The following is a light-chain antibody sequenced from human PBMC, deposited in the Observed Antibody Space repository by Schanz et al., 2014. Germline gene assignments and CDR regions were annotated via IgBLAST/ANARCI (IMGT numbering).Light chain of an antibody. J-gene: IGLJ2*01. CDR3: SSYTTSSTLVI. V-gene: IGLV2-14*01. CDR2: DVS. CDR1: SSDVGGYNY. Sequence: QSALTQPASVSGSPGQSITISCTGTSSDVGGYNYVSWYQQHPGKAAKLMIYDVSNRPSGVPDRFSGSKSGNTASLTVSGLQAEDEADYYCSSYTTSSTLVIFGGGTKLTVL.